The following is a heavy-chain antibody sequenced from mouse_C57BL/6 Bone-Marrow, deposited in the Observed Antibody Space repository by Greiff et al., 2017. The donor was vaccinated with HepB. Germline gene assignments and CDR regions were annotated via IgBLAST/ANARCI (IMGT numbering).Heavy chain of an antibody. D-gene: IGHD1-1*01. CDR1: DSEVFPIAY. Sequence: SGSELRSPGSSVKLSCKDFDSEVFPIAYMSWVRQKPGHGFEWIGGILPSIGRTIYGEKFEDKATLDADTLSNTAYLELNSLTSEDSAIDYCARHYGSSYDYAMDYWGQGTSVTVSS. CDR2: ILPSIGRT. CDR3: ARHYGSSYDYAMDY. J-gene: IGHJ4*01. V-gene: IGHV15-2*01.